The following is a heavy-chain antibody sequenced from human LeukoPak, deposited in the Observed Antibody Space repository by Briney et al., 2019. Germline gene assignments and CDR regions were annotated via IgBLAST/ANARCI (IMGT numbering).Heavy chain of an antibody. CDR2: IKEDGGET. V-gene: IGHV3-7*01. Sequence: PGGSLRLSCAASGCTFSRSWMTWGRQAPGKGLEWVANIKEDGGETYYVDSVRGRFTISRDNARTSLYLQMKHLRPENSALYYCAGDRDVNHAGVDFWGQGTLVTVSS. D-gene: IGHD5-24*01. J-gene: IGHJ4*02. CDR1: GCTFSRSW. CDR3: AGDRDVNHAGVDF.